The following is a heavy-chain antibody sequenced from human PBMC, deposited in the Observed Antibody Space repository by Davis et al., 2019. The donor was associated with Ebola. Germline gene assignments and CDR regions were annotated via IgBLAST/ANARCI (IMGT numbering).Heavy chain of an antibody. CDR1: GFVFSDFW. D-gene: IGHD6-6*01. Sequence: GGSLRLSCAASGFVFSDFWMHWVRQAPGKGLEWVSAISGSGGSTYYADSVKGRFTISRDNSKNTLYPQMNSLRAEDTAVYYCAKARIAALRFDPWGQGTLVTVSS. V-gene: IGHV3-23*01. CDR2: ISGSGGST. CDR3: AKARIAALRFDP. J-gene: IGHJ5*02.